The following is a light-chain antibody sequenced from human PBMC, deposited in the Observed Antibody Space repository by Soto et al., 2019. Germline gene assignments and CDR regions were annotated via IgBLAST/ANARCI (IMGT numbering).Light chain of an antibody. CDR2: GAS. CDR1: QSVGAT. Sequence: EIVMTRSPVTLSVFPWERATLSCRASQSVGATVAWYHQRPGQAPRLLISGASTRATGVPARVSASGSGTAFTLTITGLHSDDFGVYYCQQYADWPTTFGQGTRVEIK. CDR3: QQYADWPTT. V-gene: IGKV3-15*01. J-gene: IGKJ1*01.